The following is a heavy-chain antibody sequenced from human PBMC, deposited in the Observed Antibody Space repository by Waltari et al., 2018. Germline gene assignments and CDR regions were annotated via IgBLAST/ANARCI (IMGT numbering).Heavy chain of an antibody. J-gene: IGHJ6*03. CDR3: AREQPDYYYYMDV. D-gene: IGHD5-18*01. V-gene: IGHV3-21*02. CDR2: IGSSSSYI. Sequence: VQLVESGGGLVKPGGSLRLSCAASGFTFSSYNMNWVRQAPGKGLEWVSSIGSSSSYIYYADSVKGRFTISRDNAKNSLYLQMNSLRAEDTAVYYCAREQPDYYYYMDVWGKGT. CDR1: GFTFSSYN.